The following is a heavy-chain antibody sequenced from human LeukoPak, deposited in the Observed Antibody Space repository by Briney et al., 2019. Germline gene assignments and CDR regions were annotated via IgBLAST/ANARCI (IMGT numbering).Heavy chain of an antibody. Sequence: SETLSLTCAVSGGSISSGGYSWSWIRQPPGKGLEWIGYIYHSGSTYYNPSLKSRVTISVDRSKNQFSLKLSSVTAADTAVYYCATLSIMITFGGVSAWLDPWGQGTLVTVSS. CDR3: ATLSIMITFGGVSAWLDP. V-gene: IGHV4-30-2*01. D-gene: IGHD3-16*01. J-gene: IGHJ5*02. CDR1: GGSISSGGYS. CDR2: IYHSGST.